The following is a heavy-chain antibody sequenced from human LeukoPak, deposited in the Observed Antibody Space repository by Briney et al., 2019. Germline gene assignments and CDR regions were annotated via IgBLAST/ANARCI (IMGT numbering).Heavy chain of an antibody. D-gene: IGHD3-22*01. V-gene: IGHV3-21*01. CDR1: GFTFSSYS. J-gene: IGHJ4*02. CDR3: ASRAPRNNYNRYLPIDY. Sequence: GGSLRLSCAASGFTFSSYSMNWVRQAPGKGLEWVSSISSSSSYIYYADSVKGRFTISRDNAKNSLYLQMNSLRAEDTAVYYCASRAPRNNYNRYLPIDYWGQGTLVTVSS. CDR2: ISSSSSYI.